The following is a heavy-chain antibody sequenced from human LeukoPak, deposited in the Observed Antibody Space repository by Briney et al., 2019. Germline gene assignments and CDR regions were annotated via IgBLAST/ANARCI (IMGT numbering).Heavy chain of an antibody. Sequence: PLETLSLTCAFSGYSISTGYYWGWIRQPPGKGLEWIGSIYHSGSTYYNPSLKSRVTISVDTSKNQFSLNLTSVTAADTAVYYCARGPAAHTAMVTYFDYWGQGTLVTVSS. D-gene: IGHD5-18*01. CDR1: GYSISTGYY. V-gene: IGHV4-38-2*01. J-gene: IGHJ4*02. CDR2: IYHSGST. CDR3: ARGPAAHTAMVTYFDY.